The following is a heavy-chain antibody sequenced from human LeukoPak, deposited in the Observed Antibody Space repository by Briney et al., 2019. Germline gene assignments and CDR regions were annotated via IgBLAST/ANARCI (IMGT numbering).Heavy chain of an antibody. CDR1: GYTFTSYD. V-gene: IGHV1-8*01. Sequence: ASVKVSCKASGYTFTSYDINWVRQAPGQGLEWMGWMNPISGKTDYAQKFQGRVTMTRNNSISTAYMELSSLRSEDTAVYYCARAVAGKTWFDPWGQGTLVTVSS. CDR2: MNPISGKT. D-gene: IGHD6-19*01. J-gene: IGHJ5*02. CDR3: ARAVAGKTWFDP.